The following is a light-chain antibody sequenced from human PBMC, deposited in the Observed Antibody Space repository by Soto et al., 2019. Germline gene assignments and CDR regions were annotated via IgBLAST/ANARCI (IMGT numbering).Light chain of an antibody. CDR1: SSDVGGYNY. CDR2: EVS. J-gene: IGLJ2*01. CDR3: SSYAGSNNLL. V-gene: IGLV2-8*01. Sequence: QSALTQPPSASGSPGQSVTLSCTGTSSDVGGYNYVSWYQYHPGKAPTLMIYEVSERPSGVPDRFSGSKSGNTASLTVSGLQAEDEADYYCSSYAGSNNLLFGGGTKLTVL.